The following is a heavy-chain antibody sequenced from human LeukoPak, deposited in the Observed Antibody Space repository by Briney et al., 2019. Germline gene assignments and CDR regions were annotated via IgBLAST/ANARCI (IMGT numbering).Heavy chain of an antibody. J-gene: IGHJ4*02. CDR1: GFTFSSYA. V-gene: IGHV3-23*01. CDR3: AKGGSGWDFDY. CDR2: ISSSGAST. D-gene: IGHD6-19*01. Sequence: GGSLRLSCAVSGFTFSSYAMNWVRQAPGKGLEWVSVISSSGASTYYADSVKGRFTIPRDNSKNTLYLQMNSLRAEDTAIYYCAKGGSGWDFDYWGQGTLVTVSS.